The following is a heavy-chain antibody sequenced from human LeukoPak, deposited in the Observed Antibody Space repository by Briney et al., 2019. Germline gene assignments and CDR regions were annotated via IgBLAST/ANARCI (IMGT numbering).Heavy chain of an antibody. J-gene: IGHJ3*02. CDR1: GFTFDDYA. Sequence: GGSLRLSCAASGFTFDDYAMHWVRQAPGKGLEWVCLISGDGDSTYYADYVKGRFTISRDNSKNSLYLQMNSLRTEDTALYYCAKDVSESGYAFDIWGRGTMVTVSS. D-gene: IGHD3-3*01. CDR2: ISGDGDST. V-gene: IGHV3-43*02. CDR3: AKDVSESGYAFDI.